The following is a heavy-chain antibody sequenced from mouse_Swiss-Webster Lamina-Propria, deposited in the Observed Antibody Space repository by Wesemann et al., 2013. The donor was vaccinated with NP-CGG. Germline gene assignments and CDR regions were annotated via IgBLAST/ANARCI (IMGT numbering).Heavy chain of an antibody. CDR1: E. J-gene: IGHJ3*01. CDR3: TRSGFAY. V-gene: IGHV1-15*01. CDR2: IDPETGGT. Sequence: EMVRVKQTPVHGLEWIGAIDPETGGTAYNQKFKGKATLTADKSSSTAYMELRSLTSEDSAVYYCTRSGFAYWGQGTLVTVSA.